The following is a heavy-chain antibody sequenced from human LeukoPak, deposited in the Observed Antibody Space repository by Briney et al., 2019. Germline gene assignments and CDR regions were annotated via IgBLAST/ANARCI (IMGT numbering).Heavy chain of an antibody. CDR2: MYYSGST. D-gene: IGHD3-22*01. CDR3: ARLYDSSGYTNRLDP. J-gene: IGHJ5*02. V-gene: IGHV4-59*11. CDR1: GGSISSHY. Sequence: SETLSLTCSVSGGSISSHYWSWIRQPPGKGLEWIGYMYYSGSTKYNPSLKSRVTISVDTSKNKFSLKLSSVNAADTAVYYCARLYDSSGYTNRLDPWGQGTLVTVSS.